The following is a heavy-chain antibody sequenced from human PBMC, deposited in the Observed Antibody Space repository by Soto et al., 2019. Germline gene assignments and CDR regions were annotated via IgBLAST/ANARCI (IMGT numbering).Heavy chain of an antibody. CDR1: GFTFSSYS. D-gene: IGHD2-2*01. Sequence: EVQLVESGGGLVQPGGSLRLSCAASGFTFSSYSMNWVRQAPGKGLEWVSYISSSSSTIYYADSVKGRFTISRDNAKNPLYLQMNSLSDEDMGVYYCARDQRDIVLVPAGGDAFDIWGQGTMVTVSS. V-gene: IGHV3-48*02. J-gene: IGHJ3*02. CDR2: ISSSSSTI. CDR3: ARDQRDIVLVPAGGDAFDI.